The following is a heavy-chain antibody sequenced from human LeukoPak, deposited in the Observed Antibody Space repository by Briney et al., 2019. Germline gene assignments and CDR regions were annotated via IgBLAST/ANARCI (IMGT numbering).Heavy chain of an antibody. D-gene: IGHD3-22*01. CDR3: ARHDSGVSPSYYNNMAV. V-gene: IGHV4-4*07. CDR1: GGSISSYY. CDR2: IYRSGST. Sequence: PSETLSLTCTVSGGSISSYYWSWIRQPAGKGLEWIGRIYRSGSTNYSPSLKSRVTMSVDTSKNQFSLKLNSVTAADTAVYYCARHDSGVSPSYYNNMAVGGKGPTV. J-gene: IGHJ6*03.